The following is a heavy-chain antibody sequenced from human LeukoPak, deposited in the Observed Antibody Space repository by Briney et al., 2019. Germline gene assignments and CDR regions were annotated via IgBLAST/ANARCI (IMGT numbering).Heavy chain of an antibody. D-gene: IGHD3-3*01. V-gene: IGHV1-2*02. CDR1: GYTFTGYY. J-gene: IGHJ4*02. CDR2: INPNSGGT. CDR3: ATSLRFLESYFDY. Sequence: ASVKVSCKASGYTFTGYYMHWVRQAPGQGLEWMGLINPNSGGTNYAQKFQGRVTMTRDTSISTAYMELSRLRSDDTAVYYCATSLRFLESYFDYWGQGTLVTVSS.